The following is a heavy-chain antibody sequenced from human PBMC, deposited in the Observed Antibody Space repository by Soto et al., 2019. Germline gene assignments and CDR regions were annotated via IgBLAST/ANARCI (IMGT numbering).Heavy chain of an antibody. V-gene: IGHV4-59*01. J-gene: IGHJ4*02. D-gene: IGHD6-19*01. CDR2: IYYSGST. CDR1: GGPISSYY. Sequence: QVQLQESGPGLVKPSETLSLNCTVSGGPISSYYWSWIRQSPGKGLEWIGYIYYSGSTNYNPSLKIRVPISVDTFKNQFSLELSSVTAADTAVYYCARGSSGWPPRFDYWGQGTLVTVSS. CDR3: ARGSSGWPPRFDY.